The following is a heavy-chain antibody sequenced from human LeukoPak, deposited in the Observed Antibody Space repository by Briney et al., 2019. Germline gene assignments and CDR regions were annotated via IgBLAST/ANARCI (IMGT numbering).Heavy chain of an antibody. CDR1: GFTFSSYG. CDR2: IWYDGSNK. Sequence: GRSLRLSCAASGFTFSSYGMHWVRQAPGKGLEWVAVIWYDGSNKYYADSVKGRFTISRDNSKNTLYLQMNSLRAEETAVYYCARIYGSGSSKSDNFDYWGRGTLVSVSS. J-gene: IGHJ4*02. CDR3: ARIYGSGSSKSDNFDY. D-gene: IGHD3-10*01. V-gene: IGHV3-33*01.